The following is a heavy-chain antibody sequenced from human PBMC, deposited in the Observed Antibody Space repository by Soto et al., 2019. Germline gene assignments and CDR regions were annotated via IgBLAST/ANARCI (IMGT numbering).Heavy chain of an antibody. D-gene: IGHD3-10*01. CDR1: GASITTYY. CDR2: ISYSGST. J-gene: IGHJ5*02. Sequence: PSETLSLTCSVSGASITTYYWSWIRQPPGKGLEWIGSISYSGSTKYNSSLESRVMISLDTSKNQFSLRLSSVTAADTAVYHCARDWDSSGLFDPWGQGALVTVSS. V-gene: IGHV4-59*01. CDR3: ARDWDSSGLFDP.